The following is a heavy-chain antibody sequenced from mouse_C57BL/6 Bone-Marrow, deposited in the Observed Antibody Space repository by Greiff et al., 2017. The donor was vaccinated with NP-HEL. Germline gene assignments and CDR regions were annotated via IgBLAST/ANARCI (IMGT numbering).Heavy chain of an antibody. J-gene: IGHJ3*01. D-gene: IGHD1-1*01. Sequence: EVKLMESGGGLVKPGGSLKLSCAASGFTFSSYAMSWVRQTPEKRLEWVATISDGGSYTYYPDNVKGRFTISRDNAKNNLYLQMSHLKSEDTAMYYRARDGPLYYYGSSLFAYWGQGTLVTVSA. CDR3: ARDGPLYYYGSSLFAY. V-gene: IGHV5-4*01. CDR2: ISDGGSYT. CDR1: GFTFSSYA.